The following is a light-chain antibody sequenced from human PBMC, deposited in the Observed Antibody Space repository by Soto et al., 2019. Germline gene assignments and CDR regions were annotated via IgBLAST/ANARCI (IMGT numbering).Light chain of an antibody. V-gene: IGKV3-20*01. J-gene: IGKJ1*01. CDR2: GTS. Sequence: EIVLTQSPGTLSVSPGERATLSCRASQTISSNNLAWYQQKPGQAPSLLIYGTSSRATGILDRFSGSGSGTDFTLTISRLEPEDSAIYYCQQYGSWTFGQGTKVEI. CDR1: QTISSNN. CDR3: QQYGSWT.